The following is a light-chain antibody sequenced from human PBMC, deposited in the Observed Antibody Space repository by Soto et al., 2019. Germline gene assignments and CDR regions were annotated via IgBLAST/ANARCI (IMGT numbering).Light chain of an antibody. CDR3: QQRSNWPIT. CDR1: QSVSSY. J-gene: IGKJ5*01. V-gene: IGKV3-11*01. Sequence: ILLTQSPATLSVSPGERATLSCRASQSVSSYLAWYQQKPGQAPRLLIYDASNRATGIPARFSGSGSGTDFTLTISSLEPEDFAVYYCQQRSNWPITFGQGTRLEIK. CDR2: DAS.